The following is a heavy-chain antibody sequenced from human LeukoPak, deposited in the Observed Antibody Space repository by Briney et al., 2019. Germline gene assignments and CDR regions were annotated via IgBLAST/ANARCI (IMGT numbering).Heavy chain of an antibody. Sequence: GESLQISCKGSGYSFTSYWIGWVRQLPGKGLEWMGIIYPGDSDTRYSPSFQGQVTISADKSISTAYLQWSGLKACDTALYYSAVTCGAVAGLDYWGPGTLVTASS. D-gene: IGHD6-19*01. CDR1: GYSFTSYW. CDR3: AVTCGAVAGLDY. J-gene: IGHJ4*02. CDR2: IYPGDSDT. V-gene: IGHV5-51*01.